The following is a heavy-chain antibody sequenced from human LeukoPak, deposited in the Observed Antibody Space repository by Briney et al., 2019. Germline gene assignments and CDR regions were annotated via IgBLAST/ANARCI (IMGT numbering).Heavy chain of an antibody. D-gene: IGHD3-10*01. V-gene: IGHV3-7*01. CDR3: ARVRFGSGSSVYFDL. CDR1: GFTFSSYE. Sequence: GGSLRLSCAASGFTFSSYEMNWVRQAPGKGLEWVANMNQDGSDKYYLDSVKGRFTISRDNAKNSLYLQLNSLRAEDTAVYYCARVRFGSGSSVYFDLWGQGTLVTVSS. J-gene: IGHJ4*02. CDR2: MNQDGSDK.